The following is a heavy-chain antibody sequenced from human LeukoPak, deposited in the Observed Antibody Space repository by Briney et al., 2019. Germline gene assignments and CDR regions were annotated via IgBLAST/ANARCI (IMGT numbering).Heavy chain of an antibody. D-gene: IGHD6-13*01. CDR3: ARAKKLIAAAGTGNYHYYGMDV. CDR2: INHSGST. J-gene: IGHJ6*02. CDR1: GGSFSGYY. V-gene: IGHV4-34*01. Sequence: PSETLSLTCAVYGGSFSGYYWSWIRQPPGKGLEWIGEINHSGSTNYNPSLKSRVTISVDTSKNQFSLKLSSVTAADTAVYYCARAKKLIAAAGTGNYHYYGMDVWGQGTTVTVSS.